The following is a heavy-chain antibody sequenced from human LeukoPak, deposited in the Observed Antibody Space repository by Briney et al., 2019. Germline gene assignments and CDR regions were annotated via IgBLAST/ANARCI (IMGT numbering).Heavy chain of an antibody. CDR1: GGSISSYY. J-gene: IGHJ6*02. D-gene: IGHD1-26*01. CDR3: ASGTQRWPHHYGMDV. CDR2: IYYSGST. V-gene: IGHV4-59*08. Sequence: SETLSLTCTVSGGSISSYYWSWIRQPPGKGLEWIGYIYYSGSTNYNPSLKSRVTISVDTSKNQFSLKLSSVTAADTAVYYCASGTQRWPHHYGMDVWGQGTTVTVSS.